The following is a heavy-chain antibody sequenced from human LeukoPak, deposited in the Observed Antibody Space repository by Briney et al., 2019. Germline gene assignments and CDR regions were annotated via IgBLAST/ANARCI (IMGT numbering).Heavy chain of an antibody. CDR3: ARYCSSTSCYTRGDY. D-gene: IGHD2-2*02. CDR1: GFTFSSYS. CDR2: ISSSGSTI. Sequence: GGSLRLSCAASGFTFSSYSMNWVRQAPGKGLEWVSYISSSGSTIYYADSVKGRFTISRDNAKNSLYLQMNSLRAEDTAVYYCARYCSSTSCYTRGDYWGQGTLVTVSS. V-gene: IGHV3-48*04. J-gene: IGHJ4*02.